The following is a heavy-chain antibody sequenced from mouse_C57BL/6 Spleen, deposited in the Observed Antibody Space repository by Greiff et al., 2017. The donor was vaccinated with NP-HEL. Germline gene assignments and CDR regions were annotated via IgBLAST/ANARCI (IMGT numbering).Heavy chain of an antibody. CDR2: MWTGGGT. CDR1: GFSLTSYA. J-gene: IGHJ4*01. CDR3: ARIGSLYAMDY. V-gene: IGHV2-9-1*01. D-gene: IGHD1-1*02. Sequence: VQLVESGPGLVAPSQSLSITCTVSGFSLTSYAISWVRQPPGKGLEWLGVMWTGGGTNYNSALKSRLSISKENSKSQVFLKMNSLQTDDTARYCCARIGSLYAMDYWGQGTSVTVSS.